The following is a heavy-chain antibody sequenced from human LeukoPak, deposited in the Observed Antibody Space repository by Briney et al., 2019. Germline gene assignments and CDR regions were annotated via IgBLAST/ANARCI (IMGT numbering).Heavy chain of an antibody. CDR2: ISTSSSYI. V-gene: IGHV3-21*01. CDR3: ARDDSSSKFDY. CDR1: GFNFNIYN. Sequence: GGSLRLSCAASGFNFNIYNMNGVRQAPGKGLEWVSSISTSSSYIYYADSVKGRFTISRDDAKNSLYLLMNSLRAEDTAVYYCARDDSSSKFDYWGQGTLVTVSS. J-gene: IGHJ4*02. D-gene: IGHD6-6*01.